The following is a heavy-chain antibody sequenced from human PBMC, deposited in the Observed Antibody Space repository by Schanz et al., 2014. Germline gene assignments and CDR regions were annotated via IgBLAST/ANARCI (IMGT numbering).Heavy chain of an antibody. D-gene: IGHD2-15*01. CDR2: IGGSGGST. CDR1: GFTFNNYD. CDR3: ARGLCSGGSCSSFHAY. V-gene: IGHV3-23*04. J-gene: IGHJ4*02. Sequence: EVQLVESGGGLVQPGGSLRLSCAASGFTFNNYDMNWVRLVPGKGLECVSGIGGSGGSTDYADSVKGRFTISRDNSKNTVHLQMNSLRAEDTAVYYCARGLCSGGSCSSFHAYWGQGTLATVSS.